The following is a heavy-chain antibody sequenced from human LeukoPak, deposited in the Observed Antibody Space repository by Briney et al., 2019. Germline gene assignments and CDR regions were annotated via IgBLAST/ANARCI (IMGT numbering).Heavy chain of an antibody. CDR1: GFTFSSYA. Sequence: PGRSLRLSCAASGFTFSSYAMHWVRQAPGKGLEWVAVISYDGSNKYYADSVKGRFTISRDNSKNTLYPQMNSLRAEDTAVYYCARDMIVASFYFDYWGQGTLVTVSS. CDR2: ISYDGSNK. V-gene: IGHV3-30-3*01. D-gene: IGHD3-22*01. J-gene: IGHJ4*02. CDR3: ARDMIVASFYFDY.